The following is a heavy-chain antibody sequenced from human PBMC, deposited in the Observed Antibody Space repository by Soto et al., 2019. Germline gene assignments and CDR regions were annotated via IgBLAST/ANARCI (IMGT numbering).Heavy chain of an antibody. V-gene: IGHV3-33*01. D-gene: IGHD3-22*01. CDR2: KWYDGSNN. CDR1: GFTFSIDV. J-gene: IGHJ4*02. CDR3: ARDHSSSVYTRYYGEY. Sequence: QVQLVESGGGVVQPGRSLRLSCAASGFTFSIDVMQCVRQPPGKGLERVAGKWYDGSNNYYAYSVKGSFTIARDNSKNTLYLQMNSLRAEDTAVYYWARDHSSSVYTRYYGEYWGQGTLVTVAS.